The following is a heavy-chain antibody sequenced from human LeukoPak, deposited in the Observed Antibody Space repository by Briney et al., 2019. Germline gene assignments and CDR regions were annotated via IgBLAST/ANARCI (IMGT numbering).Heavy chain of an antibody. V-gene: IGHV4-59*08. D-gene: IGHD3-22*01. J-gene: IGHJ4*02. CDR1: GVSISSYD. CDR2: ISYSGST. Sequence: PSETLSLTCTVSGVSISSYDWSWIRQPPGMGLEWIGYISYSGSTNYNPSLKSRVTISIDTSKNQFSLKLSSVTAADTAVYYCARHRRYYFDSEFDFWGQGTLVTVSS. CDR3: ARHRRYYFDSEFDF.